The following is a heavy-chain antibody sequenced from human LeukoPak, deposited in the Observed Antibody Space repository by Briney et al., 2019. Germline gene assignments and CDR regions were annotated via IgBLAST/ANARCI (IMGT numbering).Heavy chain of an antibody. CDR1: GYTFTSYA. V-gene: IGHV1-3*01. D-gene: IGHD5-18*01. J-gene: IGHJ4*02. CDR2: INAGNGNT. CDR3: ARELGYSYGEIDY. Sequence: ASVKVSCKASGYTFTSYAMHWVRQAPGQRLEWMGGINAGNGNTKYSQKFQGRVTITADESTSTAYMELSSLRSEDTAVYYCARELGYSYGEIDYWGQGTLVTVSS.